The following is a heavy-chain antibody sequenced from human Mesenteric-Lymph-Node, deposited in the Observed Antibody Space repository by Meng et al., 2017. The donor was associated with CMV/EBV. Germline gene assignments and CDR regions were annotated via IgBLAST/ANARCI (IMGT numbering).Heavy chain of an antibody. CDR1: GFNVRNNY. CDR3: ARGTAGYYGMDI. CDR2: ISSRGSTI. Sequence: GESLKISCAASGFNVRNNYMSWIRQAPGKGLEWVSYISSRGSTIYYADSVKGRFTISRDKAKNSLYLQMNSLRVEDTAVYYCARGTAGYYGMDIWGQGTTVTVSS. J-gene: IGHJ6*02. V-gene: IGHV3-11*04.